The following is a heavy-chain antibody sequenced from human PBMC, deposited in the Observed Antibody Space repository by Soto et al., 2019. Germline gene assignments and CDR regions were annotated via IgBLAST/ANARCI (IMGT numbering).Heavy chain of an antibody. CDR3: ARGVSAGVDY. J-gene: IGHJ4*02. Sequence: RASVKVSCKASGYSFTSLYINWVRQTAGQGLEWMGWMQPSTGRTGYAQKFQGRVTMTRDTSINTAYMELTTLTSDDTAFYYCARGVSAGVDYWGQGTLVTVSS. D-gene: IGHD1-26*01. V-gene: IGHV1-8*01. CDR2: MQPSTGRT. CDR1: GYSFTSLY.